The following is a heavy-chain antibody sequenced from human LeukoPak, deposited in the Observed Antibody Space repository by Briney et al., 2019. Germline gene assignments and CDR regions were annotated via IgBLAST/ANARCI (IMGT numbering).Heavy chain of an antibody. CDR3: AKGGRYCYNINCYFSH. CDR1: GFTFNSYA. D-gene: IGHD2-2*01. CDR2: ISGNGGST. J-gene: IGHJ4*02. V-gene: IGHV3-23*01. Sequence: PGGSLRLSCAASGFTFNSYAMNWVRQAPGKGPEWVSTISGNGGSTYYADSVKGRFTISRDSSKNTLYLQMSSLRAEDTAVYYCAKGGRYCYNINCYFSHWGQGTLVTASS.